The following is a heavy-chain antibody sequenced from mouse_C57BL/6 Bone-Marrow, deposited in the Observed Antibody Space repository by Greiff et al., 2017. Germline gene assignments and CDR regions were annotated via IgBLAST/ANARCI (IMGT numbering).Heavy chain of an antibody. V-gene: IGHV14-4*01. J-gene: IGHJ3*01. CDR2: IDPENGDT. D-gene: IGHD2-12*01. CDR1: GFNIKDDY. Sequence: EVQLQQSGAELVRPGASVKLSCTASGFNIKDDYMHWVKQRPEQGLEWIGWIDPENGDTEYASKFQGKATITADTSSNTAYLQLSSLTSEDTAVYYCTGYYSNDVFAYWGQGTLVTVSA. CDR3: TGYYSNDVFAY.